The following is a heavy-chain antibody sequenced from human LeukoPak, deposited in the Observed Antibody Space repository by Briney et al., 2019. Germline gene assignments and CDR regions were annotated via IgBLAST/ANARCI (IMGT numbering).Heavy chain of an antibody. D-gene: IGHD3-22*01. CDR1: GFTFDDYA. V-gene: IGHV3-9*01. J-gene: IGHJ6*02. CDR3: ARYDSSGYYSRGSYYYGMDV. Sequence: GRSLRLSCAASGFTFDDYAMHWVRQAPGKGLEWVSGISWNSGGIGYADSVKGRFTISRDNAKNSLYLQMNSLRAEDTAVYYCARYDSSGYYSRGSYYYGMDVWGQGTTVTVSS. CDR2: ISWNSGGI.